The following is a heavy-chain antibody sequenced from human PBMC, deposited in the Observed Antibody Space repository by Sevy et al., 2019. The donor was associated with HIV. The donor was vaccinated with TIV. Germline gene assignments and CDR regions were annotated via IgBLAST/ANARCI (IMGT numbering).Heavy chain of an antibody. J-gene: IGHJ4*02. CDR2: ISSSSSYI. Sequence: GGYLRLSCAASGFTFSSYSMNWVRQAPGKGLEWVSSISSSSSYIYYADSVKGRFTISRDNAKNSLYLQMNSLRAEDTAVYYCARETTQYSSSYFDYWGQGTLVTVSS. CDR1: GFTFSSYS. D-gene: IGHD6-6*01. CDR3: ARETTQYSSSYFDY. V-gene: IGHV3-21*01.